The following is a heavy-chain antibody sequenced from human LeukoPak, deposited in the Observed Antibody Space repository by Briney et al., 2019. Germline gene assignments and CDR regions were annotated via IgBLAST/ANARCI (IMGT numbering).Heavy chain of an antibody. V-gene: IGHV4-61*01. CDR1: GGSISSSSYY. J-gene: IGHJ5*02. CDR2: IYYSGST. D-gene: IGHD1-26*01. CDR3: ARGYSGSYGRFYP. Sequence: SETLSLTCTVSGGSISSSSYYWSWIRQPPGKGLEWIGYIYYSGSTNYNPSLKSRVTISVDTSKNPFSLNLSSVTAADTAVYYCARGYSGSYGRFYPWGQGTLVTVSS.